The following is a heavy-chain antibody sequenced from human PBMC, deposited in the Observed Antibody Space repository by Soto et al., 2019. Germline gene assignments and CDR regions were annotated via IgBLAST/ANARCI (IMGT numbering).Heavy chain of an antibody. CDR3: GRDGSTGWHLES. V-gene: IGHV3-7*01. CDR2: TRQDGGQS. D-gene: IGHD6-19*01. CDR1: GFTLSSYW. J-gene: IGHJ4*02. Sequence: EVQLVESGGGFVQPGGSLRLSCEASGFTLSSYWMSWIRQAPGKGLEWVANTRQDGGQSYLVDSVQGRFTISRDNAKNSVYLHMNSMRAEYTAVYYCGRDGSTGWHLESWGKGTLVTVYS.